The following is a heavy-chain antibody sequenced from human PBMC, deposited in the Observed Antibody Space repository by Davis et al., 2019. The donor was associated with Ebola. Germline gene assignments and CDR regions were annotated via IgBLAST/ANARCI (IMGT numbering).Heavy chain of an antibody. D-gene: IGHD5-24*01. CDR3: ARDTRDGYNPNFDY. V-gene: IGHV1-2*02. CDR2: INPNSGGT. CDR1: GYTFTGYY. Sequence: ASVKVSCKASGYTFTGYYMHWVRQAPGQGLEWMGWINPNSGGTNYAQKFQGRVTMTRDTSISTAYMELSRLRSDDTAVYYCARDTRDGYNPNFDYWGQGTLVTVSS. J-gene: IGHJ4*02.